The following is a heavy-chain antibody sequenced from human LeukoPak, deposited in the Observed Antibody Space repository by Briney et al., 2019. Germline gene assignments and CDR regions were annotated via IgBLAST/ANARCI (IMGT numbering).Heavy chain of an antibody. V-gene: IGHV3-23*01. D-gene: IGHD3-10*01. CDR2: IGDSGGAT. J-gene: IGHJ4*02. CDR3: AKPFYYGSGSYGGFDR. Sequence: GGSLRPSCAASGFIFNQYAMSWVRQTPGKGLEWVAAIGDSGGATYVADSVKGRFTISRDNSKNTLYLQMNSLTVDDMAVYHCAKPFYYGSGSYGGFDRWGQGTLVTVSS. CDR1: GFIFNQYA.